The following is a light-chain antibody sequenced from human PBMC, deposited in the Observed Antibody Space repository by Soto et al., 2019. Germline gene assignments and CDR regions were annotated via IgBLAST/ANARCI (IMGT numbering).Light chain of an antibody. CDR2: GTS. J-gene: IGKJ4*01. V-gene: IGKV3D-20*02. CDR1: QSVDSTY. CDR3: QQRSNWPLT. Sequence: DIVLTQSPGTLSLSPGESATLSCRASQSVDSTYITWYQQKPGQAPRLLIYGTSGRATGIPDRFSGSGSGTDFTLTISSLEPEDFAVYYCQQRSNWPLTFGGGTKVDIK.